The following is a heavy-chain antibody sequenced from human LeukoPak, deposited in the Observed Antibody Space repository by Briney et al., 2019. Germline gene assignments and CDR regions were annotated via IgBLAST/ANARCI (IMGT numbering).Heavy chain of an antibody. Sequence: GGSLRLSCAASGFTFSSYSMNWVRQAPGKGLEWVSSISSSSSYIYYADSVKGRFTISRDNAKNSLYLQMNSLRAEDTAVYYCARSEWLGNYYYMDVWGKGTTVTVSS. J-gene: IGHJ6*03. D-gene: IGHD3-3*01. CDR1: GFTFSSYS. V-gene: IGHV3-21*01. CDR3: ARSEWLGNYYYMDV. CDR2: ISSSSSYI.